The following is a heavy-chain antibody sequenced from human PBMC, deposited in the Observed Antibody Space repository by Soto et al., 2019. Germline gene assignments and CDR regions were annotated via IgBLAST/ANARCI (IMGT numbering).Heavy chain of an antibody. CDR2: ISYDGSNK. Sequence: QVQLVESGGGVVQPGRSLRLSCAASGFTFSSYGMHWVRQAPGKGLEWVAVISYDGSNKYYADSVKGRFTISRDNSKNTLYLQMTSLRAEDTAVYYCANNLFYGDYDEDTIFDPWGQGTLVTVSS. CDR3: ANNLFYGDYDEDTIFDP. V-gene: IGHV3-30*18. CDR1: GFTFSSYG. J-gene: IGHJ5*02. D-gene: IGHD4-17*01.